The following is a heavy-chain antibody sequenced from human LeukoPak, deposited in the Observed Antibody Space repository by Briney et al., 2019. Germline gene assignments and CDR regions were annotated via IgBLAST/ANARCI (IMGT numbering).Heavy chain of an antibody. CDR1: GLTFSSYW. J-gene: IGHJ3*02. Sequence: GGSLRLSCAASGLTFSSYWMSWVRQAPGKGLEWVANIKQDGSEKYYVDSVKGRFTISRDNAKNSLYLQMNSLRAEDTAVYYCARDFEDAFDIWGQGTMVTVSS. V-gene: IGHV3-7*01. CDR3: ARDFEDAFDI. CDR2: IKQDGSEK.